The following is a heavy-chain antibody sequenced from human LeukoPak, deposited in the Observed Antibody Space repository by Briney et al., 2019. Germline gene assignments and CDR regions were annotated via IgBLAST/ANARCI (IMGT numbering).Heavy chain of an antibody. Sequence: PSETLSLTCTVSGGSITSDYWSWIRQPPGKALEWIGYIENSGRTEYNPSLMSRITISVDTSKIQFSLQLSSVTAADTAVYYCARHGSRVMATIEDSWGQGTLVIVSS. CDR3: ARHGSRVMATIEDS. CDR1: GGSITSDY. V-gene: IGHV4-59*08. D-gene: IGHD5-12*01. J-gene: IGHJ4*02. CDR2: IENSGRT.